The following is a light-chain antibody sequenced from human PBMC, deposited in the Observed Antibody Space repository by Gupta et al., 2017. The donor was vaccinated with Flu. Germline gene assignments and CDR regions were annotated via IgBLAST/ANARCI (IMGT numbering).Light chain of an antibody. CDR3: QQYDNIPLT. Sequence: DIQMPQSPSSLSASVGDRFTITCQASKDISNYLNWYQQKPGKAPKLLIYDAANLETGVPSRFSGSGSGTEFTFTISSMQPEDIATYYCQQYDNIPLTFGGGTKVEIK. CDR1: KDISNY. V-gene: IGKV1-33*01. CDR2: DAA. J-gene: IGKJ4*01.